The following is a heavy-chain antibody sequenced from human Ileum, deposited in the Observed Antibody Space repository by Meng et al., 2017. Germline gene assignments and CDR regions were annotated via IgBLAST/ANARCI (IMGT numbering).Heavy chain of an antibody. V-gene: IGHV1-18*01. CDR3: ARHSTDWSLDY. Sequence: QVQLVQSGVEVKEPGASVKVSCKTSGYTFTNYQTDWVRQALGQGLEWMGWVNPNHGGASYAQKFQGRLTMTIDTSTTTVYMELRSLRSDDSALYYCARHSTDWSLDYWGQGTLVTVSS. CDR1: GYTFTNYQ. J-gene: IGHJ4*02. D-gene: IGHD2/OR15-2a*01. CDR2: VNPNHGGA.